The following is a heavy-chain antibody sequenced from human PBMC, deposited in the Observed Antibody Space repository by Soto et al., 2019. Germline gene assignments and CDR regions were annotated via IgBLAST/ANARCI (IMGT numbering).Heavy chain of an antibody. CDR2: IYYSGST. Sequence: PSETLSLTCTVSGGSISSGAYYWSWIRQHPGKGLEWIGYIYYSGSTYYNPSLKSRVTISVDTSKNQFSLKLSSVTAADTAVYYCASYSSSSGLLDYWGQGTLVTVSS. CDR1: GGSISSGAYY. J-gene: IGHJ4*02. V-gene: IGHV4-31*03. CDR3: ASYSSSSGLLDY. D-gene: IGHD6-6*01.